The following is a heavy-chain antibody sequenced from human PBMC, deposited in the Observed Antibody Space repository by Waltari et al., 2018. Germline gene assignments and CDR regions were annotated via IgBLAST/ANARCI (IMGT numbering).Heavy chain of an antibody. CDR3: ARGSEWELLNYYYGMDV. CDR2: INAGNGNT. CDR1: GDTFTSYA. J-gene: IGHJ6*02. D-gene: IGHD1-26*01. V-gene: IGHV1-3*01. Sequence: QVQLVQSGAEVKKPGAPVKASCKASGDTFTSYAMHWVRQAPGQRLEWMGWINAGNGNTKYSQKFQGRVTITRDTSASTAYMELSSLRSEDTAVYYCARGSEWELLNYYYGMDVWGQGTTVTVSS.